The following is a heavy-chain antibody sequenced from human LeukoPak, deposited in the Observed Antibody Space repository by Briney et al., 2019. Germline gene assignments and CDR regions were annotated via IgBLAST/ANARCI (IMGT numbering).Heavy chain of an antibody. J-gene: IGHJ5*02. V-gene: IGHV3-23*01. CDR3: AKVGSTFYLHL. CDR1: GFTFSTYA. CDR2: TTATTDSRT. Sequence: VGSLRLSCAASGFTFSTYAMIWVRQAPGKGLEWVATTTATTDSRTFYADSVKGRFTISRDDSKDSVYLQMDSLRDEDTAVYYCAKVGSTFYLHLWGQGTLVIVS. D-gene: IGHD1-26*01.